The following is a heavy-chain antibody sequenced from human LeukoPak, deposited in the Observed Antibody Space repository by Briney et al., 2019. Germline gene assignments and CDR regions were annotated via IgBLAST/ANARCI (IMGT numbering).Heavy chain of an antibody. CDR3: IREVQVRASASLGL. CDR1: GFTISGFW. D-gene: IGHD1-1*01. J-gene: IGHJ4*01. CDR2: MNSAGTTI. V-gene: IGHV3-74*01. Sequence: GSLRLSCAASGFTISGFWMHWVRQVPGEGLVWVARMNSAGTTINYADSVKGRFTISRGNVRNTLHLQMNNLSLEDTAVYFCIREVQVRASASLGLWGRGTLVTVS.